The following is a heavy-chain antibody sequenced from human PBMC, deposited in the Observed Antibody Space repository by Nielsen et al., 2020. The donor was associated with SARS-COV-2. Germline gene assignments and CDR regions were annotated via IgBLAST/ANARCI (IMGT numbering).Heavy chain of an antibody. Sequence: SETPSPTCAVYGGSFSGYYWSWVRQPPGKGLEWIGEINHSGSTNYNPSLKSRVTISVDTSKNQFSLKLSSVTAADTAVYYCARASRYYDILTGYYMAYGMDVWGQGTTVTVSS. CDR2: INHSGST. V-gene: IGHV4-34*01. J-gene: IGHJ6*02. CDR1: GGSFSGYY. D-gene: IGHD3-9*01. CDR3: ARASRYYDILTGYYMAYGMDV.